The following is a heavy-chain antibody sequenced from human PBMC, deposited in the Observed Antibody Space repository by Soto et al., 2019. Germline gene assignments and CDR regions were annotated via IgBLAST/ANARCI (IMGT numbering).Heavy chain of an antibody. D-gene: IGHD2-2*01. V-gene: IGHV6-1*01. J-gene: IGHJ4*02. CDR1: GDSVSSYTAA. CDR3: ARLDVVLASAMAIAY. Sequence: SQTLSLTCAISGDSVSSYTAAWNWIRQSPSRGLEWLGRTYYRSMWYNDYAVSVKSRITINPDTSKNQFSLQLDSVTPEDTAVYYCARLDVVLASAMAIAYWGQRTIVTVSS. CDR2: TYYRSMWYN.